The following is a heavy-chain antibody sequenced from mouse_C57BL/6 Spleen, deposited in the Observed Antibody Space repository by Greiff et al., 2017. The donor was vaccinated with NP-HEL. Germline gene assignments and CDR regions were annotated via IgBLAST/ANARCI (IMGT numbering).Heavy chain of an antibody. CDR3: ARATVAAMDY. CDR2: INHNNGAT. J-gene: IGHJ4*01. V-gene: IGHV1-18*01. CDR1: GYTFTDYN. Sequence: EVKLLESGPALVKPGASVKIPCKASGYTFTDYNMDWVKHIHGKSLEWIGDINHNNGATFYNHQLKGKTTLTVVKSSSTAYMEHRSLTSDATAVYYSARATVAAMDYWGQGTSVTVSS. D-gene: IGHD1-1*01.